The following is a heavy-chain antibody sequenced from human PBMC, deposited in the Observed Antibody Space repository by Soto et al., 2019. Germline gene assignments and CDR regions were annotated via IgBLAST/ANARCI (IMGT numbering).Heavy chain of an antibody. CDR3: ARGGGGNIVGATNDY. V-gene: IGHV4-34*01. CDR1: GGSLRGHY. CDR2: INHSGFT. Sequence: PSETLSLTCAVSGGSLRGHYWSWIRQSPEKGLGWIGEINHSGFTNYNPTLKSRVTISRDASKNQFSLRLSSMTAADSAVYYCARGGGGNIVGATNDYWGQGTLVTVSS. J-gene: IGHJ4*02. D-gene: IGHD1-26*01.